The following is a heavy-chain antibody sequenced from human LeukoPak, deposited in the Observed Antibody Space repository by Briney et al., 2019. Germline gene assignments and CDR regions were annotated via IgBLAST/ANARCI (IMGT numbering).Heavy chain of an antibody. CDR1: GXTFSSYW. J-gene: IGHJ4*02. CDR2: INSDGSST. V-gene: IGHV3-74*01. D-gene: IGHD5-24*01. Sequence: PGGSLRLSCAASGXTFSSYWIHWVRQAPGKGLVWVSRINSDGSSTSYADSVKGRFTISRDNAKNTLYLQMNSLRAEDTAVYYCARSREGYNFLGENDWGQGTLVTVSS. CDR3: ARSREGYNFLGEND.